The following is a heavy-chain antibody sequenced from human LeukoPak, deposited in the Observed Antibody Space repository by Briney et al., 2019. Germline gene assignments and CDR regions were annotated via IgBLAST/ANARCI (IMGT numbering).Heavy chain of an antibody. D-gene: IGHD3-10*01. Sequence: ASVKVSCKASGYSFTGNYLYWVRQAPGQGLEWMGWINPHSGVTSSAQKFEGGVTMTRDTSISTAFMELTSLTPDDTAVYYCARASVNSGAYWGLGTLVTVSS. CDR3: ARASVNSGAY. V-gene: IGHV1-2*02. CDR2: INPHSGVT. CDR1: GYSFTGNY. J-gene: IGHJ4*01.